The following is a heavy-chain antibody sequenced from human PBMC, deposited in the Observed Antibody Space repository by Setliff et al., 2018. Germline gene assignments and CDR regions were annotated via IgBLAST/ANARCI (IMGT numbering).Heavy chain of an antibody. Sequence: NPSETLSLTCTDSGGSISSGSFYWSWIRQPAGKGLEWIGHIYTSGSTNYNPSLKTRVTISVDTSKNQFSLKLSSVTAADTAVYYCARDVYLYDSSGYYYEMAQWYFDLWGRGTLGTGSS. J-gene: IGHJ2*01. CDR2: IYTSGST. CDR3: ARDVYLYDSSGYYYEMAQWYFDL. CDR1: GGSISSGSFY. V-gene: IGHV4-61*09. D-gene: IGHD3-22*01.